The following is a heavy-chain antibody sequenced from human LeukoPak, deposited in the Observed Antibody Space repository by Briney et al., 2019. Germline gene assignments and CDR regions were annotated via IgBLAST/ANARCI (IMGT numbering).Heavy chain of an antibody. CDR1: GGSFSGYY. D-gene: IGHD6-6*01. V-gene: IGHV4-34*01. CDR2: INHSGST. CDR3: ASLKANFSSSSGYYFDY. J-gene: IGHJ4*02. Sequence: SSETLSLTCAVYGGSFSGYYWSWIRQPPGRGLEWIGEINHSGSTNYNPSLKSRVTISVDTSKNQFSLKLSSVTAADTAVYYCASLKANFSSSSGYYFDYWGQGTLVTVSS.